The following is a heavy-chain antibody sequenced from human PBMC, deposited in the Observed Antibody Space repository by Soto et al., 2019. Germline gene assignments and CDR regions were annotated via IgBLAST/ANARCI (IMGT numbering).Heavy chain of an antibody. CDR3: ARDKYGDYQLEY. J-gene: IGHJ4*02. V-gene: IGHV3-48*01. D-gene: IGHD4-17*01. CDR2: ISSGGDTI. CDR1: GFTFSSYS. Sequence: GGSLRLSCAASGFTFSSYSMNWVRQAPGKGLEWVSYISSGGDTIYYADSVKGRFTISRDNAKNSLYLQMNTLRAEDTAVYYCARDKYGDYQLEYWGQGTLVTVSS.